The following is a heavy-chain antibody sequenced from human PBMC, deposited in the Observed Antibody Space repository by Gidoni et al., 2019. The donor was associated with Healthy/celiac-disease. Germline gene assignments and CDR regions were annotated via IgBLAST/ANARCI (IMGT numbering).Heavy chain of an antibody. CDR1: GFTFDDYA. D-gene: IGHD5-18*01. CDR3: AKDQGYSYGSGMDV. Sequence: EVQLVESGGGLVQPGRSLRLSCAASGFTFDDYAMHWVRQAPGKGLEWVSGISWNSGSIGYADSVKGRFTISRDNAKNSLYLQMNSLRAEDTALYYCAKDQGYSYGSGMDVWGQGTTVTVSS. J-gene: IGHJ6*02. V-gene: IGHV3-9*01. CDR2: ISWNSGSI.